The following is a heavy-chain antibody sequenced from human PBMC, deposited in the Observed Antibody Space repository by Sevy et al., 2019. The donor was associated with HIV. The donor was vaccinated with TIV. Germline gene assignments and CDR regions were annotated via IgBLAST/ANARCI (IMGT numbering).Heavy chain of an antibody. CDR2: ISYDGSNK. CDR3: AREHIVVSRHNWFDP. Sequence: LSLTCAASGFTFSSYAMHWVRQAPGKGLEWVAVISYDGSNKYYADSVKGRFTISRDNSKNTLYLQMNSLRAEDTAVYYCAREHIVVSRHNWFDPWGQGTLVTVSS. J-gene: IGHJ5*02. V-gene: IGHV3-30*04. D-gene: IGHD2-2*01. CDR1: GFTFSSYA.